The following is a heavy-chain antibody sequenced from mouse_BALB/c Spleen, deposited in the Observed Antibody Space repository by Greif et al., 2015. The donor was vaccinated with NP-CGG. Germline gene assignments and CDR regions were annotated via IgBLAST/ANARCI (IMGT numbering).Heavy chain of an antibody. V-gene: IGHV1-7*01. J-gene: IGHJ2*01. CDR3: AIYDGYYFDY. CDR1: GYTFTSYW. Sequence: VQLQQSGAELAKPGASVKMSCKASGYTFTSYWMHWVKQRPGQGLEWIGYINPSTGYTEYNQKFKDKATLTADKSSSTAYMQLSSLTSEDSAVYYCAIYDGYYFDYWGQVTTLTVSS. CDR2: INPSTGYT. D-gene: IGHD2-3*01.